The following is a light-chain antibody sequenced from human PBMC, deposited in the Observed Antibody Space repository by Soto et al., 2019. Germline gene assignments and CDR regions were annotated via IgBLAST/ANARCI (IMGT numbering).Light chain of an antibody. CDR2: LGS. CDR3: MQGLQTPLT. V-gene: IGKV2-28*01. CDR1: QSLLYMNGYNH. Sequence: DIMLTQSPLSLPVAPGEAASISCSSNQSLLYMNGYNHLDWFLQKPGHSPQLLIFLGSYRAAGVPDRVTGSGSGTDFTLTISSVEPEDVGLYFCMQGLQTPLTFGAGTGLE. J-gene: IGKJ4*01.